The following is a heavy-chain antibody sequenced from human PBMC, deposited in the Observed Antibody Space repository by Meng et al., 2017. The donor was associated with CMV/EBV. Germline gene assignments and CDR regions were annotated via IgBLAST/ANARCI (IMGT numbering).Heavy chain of an antibody. CDR3: TTEDYGLVD. D-gene: IGHD4-17*01. CDR1: GFSFRSPC. Sequence: LSLSRSGFSFRSPCLNWVRQAPGQGLEWVGRIKNKVRGATTDYAAPVKGRFTISRDDSKNMLYLQMDSLKTEDTAVYYCTTEDYGLVDWGQGTLVTVSS. J-gene: IGHJ4*02. CDR2: IKNKVRGATT. V-gene: IGHV3-15*07.